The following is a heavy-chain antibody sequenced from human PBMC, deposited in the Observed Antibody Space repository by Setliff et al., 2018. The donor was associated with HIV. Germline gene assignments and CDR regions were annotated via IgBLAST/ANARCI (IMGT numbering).Heavy chain of an antibody. CDR2: IYTSGST. J-gene: IGHJ4*02. D-gene: IGHD3-22*01. Sequence: PSETLSLTCTVSGGSISSYYWSWIRQPPGKGLEWIGYIYTSGSTNYNPSLKSRVTISVDTSKNQFSLKLSSVTAAYTAVYYCARGLSFYDPGGFDYWGQGTLVTVSS. CDR3: ARGLSFYDPGGFDY. CDR1: GGSISSYY. V-gene: IGHV4-4*09.